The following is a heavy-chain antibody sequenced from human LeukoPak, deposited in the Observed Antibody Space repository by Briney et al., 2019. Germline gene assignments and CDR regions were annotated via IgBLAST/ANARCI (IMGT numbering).Heavy chain of an antibody. V-gene: IGHV4-59*01. D-gene: IGHD3-10*01. CDR3: ARSFRVRGVIIPWFDP. J-gene: IGHJ5*02. CDR1: GGSISSYY. CDR2: IYYSGST. Sequence: SETLSLTCTVSGGSISSYYWSWIRQPPGKGLEWIGYIYYSGSTNYNPSLKSRVTISVDTSKNQFSLRLSSVTAADTAVYYCARSFRVRGVIIPWFDPWGQGTLVTVSS.